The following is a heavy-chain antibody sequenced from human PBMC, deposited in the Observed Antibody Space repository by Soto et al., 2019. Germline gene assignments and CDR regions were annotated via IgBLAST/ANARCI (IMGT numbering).Heavy chain of an antibody. D-gene: IGHD3-10*01. CDR3: AREPGNYGMDV. V-gene: IGHV3-30-3*01. CDR2: ISYDGSNK. Sequence: GGSLRLSCAASGFTFSSYAMHWVRQAPGKGLEWVAVISYDGSNKYYADSVKGRFTISRDNSKNTLYLQMNSLRAEDTAVYYCAREPGNYGMDVWGQGTTVTVSS. J-gene: IGHJ6*02. CDR1: GFTFSSYA.